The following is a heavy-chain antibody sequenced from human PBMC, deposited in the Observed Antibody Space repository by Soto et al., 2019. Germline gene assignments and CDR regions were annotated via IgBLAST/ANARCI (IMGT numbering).Heavy chain of an antibody. CDR3: AKEKYSGYDPLDY. D-gene: IGHD5-12*01. Sequence: GGSLRLSCAASGFTFSSYGMHWVRQAPGKGLEWVAVISYDGSNKYYADSVKGRFTISRDNSKNKLSLQMNSLGAEDTAVYYCAKEKYSGYDPLDYWGQGTLVTVSS. CDR1: GFTFSSYG. V-gene: IGHV3-30*18. J-gene: IGHJ4*02. CDR2: ISYDGSNK.